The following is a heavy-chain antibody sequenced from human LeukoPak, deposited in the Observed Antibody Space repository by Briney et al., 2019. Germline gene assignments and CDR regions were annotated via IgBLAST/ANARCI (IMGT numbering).Heavy chain of an antibody. CDR2: INPNTGGT. V-gene: IGHV1-2*02. CDR3: ARGGHGQTQNDY. CDR1: GYTFTDYH. D-gene: IGHD3-16*01. J-gene: IGHJ4*02. Sequence: GASVKVSCKASGYTFTDYHIHWVRQAPGQGLEWMGWINPNTGGTNYAQNFQGRVTMTRDTSITTSYMELSSLLSDDTALYYCARGGHGQTQNDYWGQGTLVTVSA.